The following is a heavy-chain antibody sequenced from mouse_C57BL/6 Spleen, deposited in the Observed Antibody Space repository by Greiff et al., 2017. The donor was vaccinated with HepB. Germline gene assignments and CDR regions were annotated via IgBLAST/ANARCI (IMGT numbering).Heavy chain of an antibody. J-gene: IGHJ1*03. Sequence: QVQLQQPGAELVKPGASVKMSCKASGYTFTSYWITWVKQRPAQGLEWIGDIYPGSGSTNYNEKFKSKATLTVDTSSSTAYMQLSSLTSEDSAVYYCARRGVTTRYFDVWGTGTTVTVSS. V-gene: IGHV1-55*01. CDR1: GYTFTSYW. CDR3: ARRGVTTRYFDV. CDR2: IYPGSGST. D-gene: IGHD2-5*01.